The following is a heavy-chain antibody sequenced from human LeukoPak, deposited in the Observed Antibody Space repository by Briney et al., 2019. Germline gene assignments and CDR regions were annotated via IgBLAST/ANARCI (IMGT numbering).Heavy chain of an antibody. V-gene: IGHV4-30-2*01. CDR1: GGSISSGGYY. D-gene: IGHD3-3*01. CDR2: IYHSGST. J-gene: IGHJ5*02. CDR3: ARYYDFWSGYKLGYWFDP. Sequence: SETLSLTCTVSGGSISSGGYYWSWIRQPPGKGLEWIGYIYHSGSTYYNPSLKSRVTISVDRSKNQFSLKLSSVTAADTAVYYCARYYDFWSGYKLGYWFDPWGQGTLVTVSS.